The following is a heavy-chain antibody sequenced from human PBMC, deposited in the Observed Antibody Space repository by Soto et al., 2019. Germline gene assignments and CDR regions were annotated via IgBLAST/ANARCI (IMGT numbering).Heavy chain of an antibody. CDR2: INHTGVT. CDR3: ARVASLGTVNS. J-gene: IGHJ4*02. Sequence: QVQLQQWGAGLLKPSETLSLTCAVYGGSFSAYLWGWIRQPPGKGLEWIGEINHTGVTKYNPSLKSRVTISVDSSKNQCSLTLNSVTAADTAVYYCARVASLGTVNSWGQGTLVTVSS. V-gene: IGHV4-34*01. CDR1: GGSFSAYL. D-gene: IGHD1-26*01.